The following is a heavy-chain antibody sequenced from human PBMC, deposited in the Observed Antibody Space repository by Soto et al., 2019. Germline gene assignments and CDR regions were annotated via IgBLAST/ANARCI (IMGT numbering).Heavy chain of an antibody. CDR2: IIPLFGTA. Sequence: QVQLVQSGAEVKKPGSSVKVSCKASGGTFSNYAITWVRQAPGQGLEWMGTIIPLFGTANYAQKFQGRVTITADKSTSTAYRELSRLRSEDTAVHYCATCRMRYHSSGYYDGIYGIDVWGQGTTVTVSS. CDR1: GGTFSNYA. CDR3: ATCRMRYHSSGYYDGIYGIDV. V-gene: IGHV1-69*14. D-gene: IGHD3-22*01. J-gene: IGHJ6*02.